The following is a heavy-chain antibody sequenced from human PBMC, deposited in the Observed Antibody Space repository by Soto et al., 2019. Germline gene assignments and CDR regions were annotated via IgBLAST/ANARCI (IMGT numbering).Heavy chain of an antibody. J-gene: IGHJ4*02. CDR2: IIPILGIA. Sequence: ASVKVSCKASGGTFISYTISWVRQAPGQGLEWMGRIIPILGIANYAQKFQGRVTITADKSTSTAYMELSSLRSEDTAVYYCARDHCSGGSCYSDYWGQGTLVTISS. CDR1: GGTFISYT. D-gene: IGHD2-15*01. V-gene: IGHV1-69*04. CDR3: ARDHCSGGSCYSDY.